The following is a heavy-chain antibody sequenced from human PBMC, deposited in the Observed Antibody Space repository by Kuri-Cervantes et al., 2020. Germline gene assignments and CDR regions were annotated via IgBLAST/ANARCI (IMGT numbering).Heavy chain of an antibody. CDR3: ARGDSYYYDSSGPRD. Sequence: ASVKVSCKASGYTFTGYYIHWVRQAPGQGLEWMGWINPISGGANYGQKFQGRVTMTRDTSINTAYMELSRLRSDDTAAYYCARGDSYYYDSSGPRDWGQGTLVTVSS. D-gene: IGHD3-22*01. CDR1: GYTFTGYY. J-gene: IGHJ4*02. CDR2: INPISGGA. V-gene: IGHV1-2*02.